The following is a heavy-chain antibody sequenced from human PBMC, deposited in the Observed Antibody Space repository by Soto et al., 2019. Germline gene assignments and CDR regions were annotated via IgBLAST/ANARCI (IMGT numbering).Heavy chain of an antibody. D-gene: IGHD4-17*01. CDR3: AHRRDLTTVNYFHS. J-gene: IGHJ4*02. Sequence: QITLKESGPTLVKPTQTLTLTCTLSGFSLSTRGVGVGWIRQPPGKALECLALIYWDDAKRYSPSLKSRLATPKNPSKNQVAIIRTNMDPVDTATYYCAHRRDLTTVNYFHSGGQGTLFPVSS. V-gene: IGHV2-5*02. CDR2: IYWDDAK. CDR1: GFSLSTRGVG.